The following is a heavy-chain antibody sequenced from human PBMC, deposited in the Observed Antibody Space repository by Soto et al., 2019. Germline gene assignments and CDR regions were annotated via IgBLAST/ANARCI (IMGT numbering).Heavy chain of an antibody. CDR1: GFTFSAHY. J-gene: IGHJ6*02. CDR3: ARDRQPSSYIGLDV. Sequence: GSLRLSCEASGFTFSAHYMSWVRQAPGKGLEWVSHISGSGDTIYYADSVKGRFTISRDNAKNSLYLQMNSLRAEDTAVYYCARDRQPSSYIGLDVWGQGTTVTVSS. CDR2: ISGSGDTI. D-gene: IGHD4-4*01. V-gene: IGHV3-11*01.